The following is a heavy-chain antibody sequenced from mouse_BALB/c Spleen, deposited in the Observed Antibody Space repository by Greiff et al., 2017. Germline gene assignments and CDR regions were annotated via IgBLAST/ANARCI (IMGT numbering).Heavy chain of an antibody. D-gene: IGHD2-10*02. CDR2: ISSGGSYT. CDR3: ARRYGNHAMDY. J-gene: IGHJ4*01. Sequence: EVHLVESGGGLVKPGGSLKLSCAASGFTFSSYAMSWVRQSPEKRLEWVAEISSGGSYTYYPDTVTGRFTISRDNAKNTLYLGMSSLRSEDTAMYYCARRYGNHAMDYWGQGTSVTVSS. V-gene: IGHV5-9-4*01. CDR1: GFTFSSYA.